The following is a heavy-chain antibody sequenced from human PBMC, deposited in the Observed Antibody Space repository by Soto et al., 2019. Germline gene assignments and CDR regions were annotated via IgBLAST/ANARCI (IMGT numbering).Heavy chain of an antibody. J-gene: IGHJ4*02. CDR3: ARGGWYEYY. V-gene: IGHV4-59*11. CDR2: IHDNGAT. CDR1: GGSFSSHY. D-gene: IGHD2-15*01. Sequence: QVQLQESGPGLVKSSETLSLNCTVSGGSFSSHYWSWLRQPPGKGLEWIGYIHDNGATSYNPSLGSLVTMEVDTPKNQFSLRLSPETAADTAVYYCARGGWYEYYWGQGTLVTVSS.